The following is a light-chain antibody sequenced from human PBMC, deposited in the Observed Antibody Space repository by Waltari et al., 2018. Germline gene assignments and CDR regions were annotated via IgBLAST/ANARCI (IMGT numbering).Light chain of an antibody. CDR2: AAS. CDR3: QQSYTGLT. Sequence: DIQMTQSPSSLSASVGDSVTITCRASQSISSYLNWYQQKPGKAPKLLIYAASSLQSGVPSRFSGSGSGTDFTLTISSLQPEDFATYYCQQSYTGLTFGGGTKVEIK. CDR1: QSISSY. J-gene: IGKJ4*01. V-gene: IGKV1-39*01.